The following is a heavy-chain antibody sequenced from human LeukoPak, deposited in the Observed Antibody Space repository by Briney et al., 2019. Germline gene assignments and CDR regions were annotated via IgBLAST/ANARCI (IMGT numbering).Heavy chain of an antibody. V-gene: IGHV3-33*01. CDR1: GFTFSSFG. D-gene: IGHD3-22*01. CDR2: IWYDGSNK. J-gene: IGHJ4*02. CDR3: ARLQPYCYDSSGYSDY. Sequence: PGGSLGLSCAASGFTFSSFGMHWVRQAPGKGLEWVAVIWYDGSNKYYADSVKGRFTISRDNSKNTPYLQMNSLRAEDTAVYYCARLQPYCYDSSGYSDYWGQGTLVTVSS.